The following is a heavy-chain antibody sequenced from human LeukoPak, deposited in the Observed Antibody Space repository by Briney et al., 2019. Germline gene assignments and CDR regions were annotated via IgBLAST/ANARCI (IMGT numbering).Heavy chain of an antibody. CDR2: IIPIFGTA. CDR3: ARTYYYGSGSYGGFDY. J-gene: IGHJ4*02. CDR1: GGTFSSYA. V-gene: IGHV1-69*13. Sequence: GASVKVSCKASGGTFSSYAISWVRQAPGQGLEWMGGIIPIFGTANYAQKFQGRVTITADESTSTAYMELSSLRPEDTAVYYWARTYYYGSGSYGGFDYWGQGTLVTVSS. D-gene: IGHD3-10*01.